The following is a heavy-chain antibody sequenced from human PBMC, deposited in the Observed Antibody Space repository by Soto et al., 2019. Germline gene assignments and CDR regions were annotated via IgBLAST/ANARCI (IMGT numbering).Heavy chain of an antibody. CDR1: GFTFSNYA. D-gene: IGHD1-26*01. CDR3: ARREIQGPIDY. CDR2: ISGSGGTT. V-gene: IGHV3-23*01. J-gene: IGHJ4*02. Sequence: PGGSLRLSCAASGFTFSNYAIAWVRQAPGKGLEWVSGISGSGGTTYYADSVKGRFTISRDNSKDTLTSVTAVDTAVYYCARREIQGPIDYWGQGTLVTVSS.